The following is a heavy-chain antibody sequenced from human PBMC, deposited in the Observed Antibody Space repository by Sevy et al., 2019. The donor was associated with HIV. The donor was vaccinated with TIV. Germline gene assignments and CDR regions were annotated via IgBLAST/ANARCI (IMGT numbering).Heavy chain of an antibody. Sequence: GGSLRLSCAASGFTFSSYAMSWVRQAPGKGLEWVSDISGSGGSTYYADSVKGRFTISRDNSKNTLYLQMNSLRAEDTAVYYGAGSLGDLCDYWGQGTLVTGSS. V-gene: IGHV3-23*01. J-gene: IGHJ4*02. D-gene: IGHD3-10*01. CDR3: AGSLGDLCDY. CDR2: ISGSGGST. CDR1: GFTFSSYA.